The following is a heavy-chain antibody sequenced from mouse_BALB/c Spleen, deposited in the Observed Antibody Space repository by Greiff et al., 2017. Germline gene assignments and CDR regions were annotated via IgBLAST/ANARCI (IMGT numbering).Heavy chain of an antibody. D-gene: IGHD1-1*01. CDR3: ARNGGYGSSYPWFAY. CDR1: GFSLTSYG. V-gene: IGHV2-2*02. J-gene: IGHJ3*01. CDR2: IWSGGST. Sequence: VQLQQSGPGLVQPSQSLSITCTVSGFSLTSYGVHWVRQSPGKGLEWLGVIWSGGSTDYNAAFISRLSISKDNSKSQVFFKMNSLQANDTAIYYCARNGGYGSSYPWFAYWGQGTLVTVSA.